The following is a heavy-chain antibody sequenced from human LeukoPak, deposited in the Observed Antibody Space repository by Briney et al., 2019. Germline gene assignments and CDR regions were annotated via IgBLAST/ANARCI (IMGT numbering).Heavy chain of an antibody. CDR2: INRNGGST. V-gene: IGHV3-20*04. CDR1: GFTFDDYG. CDR3: ARGFRNGPFDC. D-gene: IGHD2-8*01. J-gene: IGHJ4*02. Sequence: GGSLRLSCEASGFTFDDYGMSWVRQPPGKGLEWVSGINRNGGSTDYADSVKGRFTISRDNAKNSHFLQMNSLRVEDTALYYCARGFRNGPFDCWGQGTLVTVSS.